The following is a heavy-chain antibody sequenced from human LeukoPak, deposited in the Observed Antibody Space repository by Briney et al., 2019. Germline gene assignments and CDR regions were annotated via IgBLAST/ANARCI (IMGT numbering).Heavy chain of an antibody. D-gene: IGHD4/OR15-4a*01. CDR2: IFPGDYDT. V-gene: IGHV5-51*01. CDR1: GYTFTNNW. CDR3: VKSWCRGILVCPDY. Sequence: GESLKISCKASGYTFTNNWIGWVRQMPGKGLEWMGRIFPGDYDTRYSPSFQGQVTITADGSINTVYLQWNSLRASDSAIYYCVKSWCRGILVCPDYWGQGTMVTVSS. J-gene: IGHJ4*02.